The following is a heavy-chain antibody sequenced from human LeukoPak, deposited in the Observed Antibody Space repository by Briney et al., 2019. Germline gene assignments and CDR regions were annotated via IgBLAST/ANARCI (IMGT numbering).Heavy chain of an antibody. D-gene: IGHD3-16*02. J-gene: IGHJ4*02. V-gene: IGHV3-30*02. CDR2: IRYDGSNK. Sequence: GGSLRLXCAASGFTFSSYGMHWVRQAPGKGLEWVAFIRYDGSNKYYADSVKGRFTISRDNSKSTLYLQMNSLRAEDTAVYYCAKDHGLMITFGAVIVAWGQGTLVTVSS. CDR1: GFTFSSYG. CDR3: AKDHGLMITFGAVIVA.